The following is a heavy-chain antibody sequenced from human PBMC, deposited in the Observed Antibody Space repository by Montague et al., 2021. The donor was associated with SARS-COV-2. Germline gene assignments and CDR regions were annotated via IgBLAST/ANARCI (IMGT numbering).Heavy chain of an antibody. CDR1: GGSISSSNYY. CDR3: ARETYTSGWSQQFDY. J-gene: IGHJ4*02. Sequence: SETLSLTCTVSGGSISSSNYYWGWIRQPPGKGLEWIGSIYYSGTTYYNPSLQSRVTISVDTSKKQFSLKLSSVTAADTAVYYCARETYTSGWSQQFDYWGQGTLVTVSS. D-gene: IGHD6-19*01. V-gene: IGHV4-39*01. CDR2: IYYSGTT.